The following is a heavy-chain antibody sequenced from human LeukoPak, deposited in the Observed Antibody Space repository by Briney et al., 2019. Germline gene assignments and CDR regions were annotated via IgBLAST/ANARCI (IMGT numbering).Heavy chain of an antibody. V-gene: IGHV1-8*03. J-gene: IGHJ4*02. CDR2: MNPYSGDR. D-gene: IGHD4-17*01. CDR1: GYTFTSYH. Sequence: AASVKVSCKTSGYTFTSYHINWVRQATGQGLEWMGWMNPYSGDRGYAQKFQGRVSITSDTSISTAYLELSSLRSDDTAVYFCARTTSLTASGYDYWGQGTLATVSS. CDR3: ARTTSLTASGYDY.